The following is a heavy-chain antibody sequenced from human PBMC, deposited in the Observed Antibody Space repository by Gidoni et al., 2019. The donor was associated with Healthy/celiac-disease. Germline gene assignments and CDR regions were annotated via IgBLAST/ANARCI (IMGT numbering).Heavy chain of an antibody. J-gene: IGHJ2*01. Sequence: QLQLQLSGPGLVKLSAALSLTLTVSAASISCSSYYWGWLRQPPGKGLEWIGIIYYSGNTYSNPSLKSRVTISVDTSKNQFSLKLSYVTAADTAVYYWARPGATIRHWYFDLWGRGTLVTVSS. CDR3: ARPGATIRHWYFDL. CDR1: AASISCSSYY. CDR2: IYYSGNT. V-gene: IGHV4-39*01. D-gene: IGHD1-26*01.